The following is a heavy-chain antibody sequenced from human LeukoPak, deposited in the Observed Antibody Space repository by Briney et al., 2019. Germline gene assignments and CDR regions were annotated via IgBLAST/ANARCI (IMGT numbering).Heavy chain of an antibody. J-gene: IGHJ5*02. V-gene: IGHV4-61*02. CDR3: ARAGDCSSTSCYREGWFDP. CDR1: SGSISSGSYY. CDR2: IYTSGST. D-gene: IGHD2-2*02. Sequence: SETLSLTCTVSSGSISSGSYYWSWIRQPAGKGLEWIGRIYTSGSTNYNPSLKSRVTISVDTSKNQFSLKLSSVTAADTAVYYCARAGDCSSTSCYREGWFDPWGQGTLVTVSS.